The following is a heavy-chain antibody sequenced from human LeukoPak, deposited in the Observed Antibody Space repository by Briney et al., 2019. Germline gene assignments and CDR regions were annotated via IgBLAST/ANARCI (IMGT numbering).Heavy chain of an antibody. CDR1: GGSFSGYY. V-gene: IGHV4-34*01. Sequence: PSETLSLTCAVYGGSFSGYYWSWIRQPPGKGLEWIGEINHSGSTNYNPSLKSRVTISVDTSKNQFSLKLSSVTAADTAVYYCARRGLRQWLVRGAFDIWGQGTMVTVSS. J-gene: IGHJ3*02. D-gene: IGHD6-19*01. CDR2: INHSGST. CDR3: ARRGLRQWLVRGAFDI.